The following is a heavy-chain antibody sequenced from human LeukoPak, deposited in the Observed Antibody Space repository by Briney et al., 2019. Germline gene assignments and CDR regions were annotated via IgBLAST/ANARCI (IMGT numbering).Heavy chain of an antibody. Sequence: SETLSLTCTVSGGSISSSGYYWGWIRQPPGKGLEWIGSIYYSGSTYYNPSLKSRVTISVDTSKNQFSLKLSSVTAADTAVYYCVPGSYFYNWFDPWGQGTLVTVSS. V-gene: IGHV4-39*01. CDR2: IYYSGST. CDR3: VPGSYFYNWFDP. D-gene: IGHD3-10*01. J-gene: IGHJ5*02. CDR1: GGSISSSGYY.